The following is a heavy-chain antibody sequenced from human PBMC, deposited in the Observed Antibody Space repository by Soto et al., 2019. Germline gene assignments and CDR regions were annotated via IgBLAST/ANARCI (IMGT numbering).Heavy chain of an antibody. CDR2: IWYDGRNK. V-gene: IGHV3-33*01. D-gene: IGHD2-15*01. CDR1: GFTFSSYG. Sequence: HVQLVESGGGVVQPGRSLRLSCAASGFTFSSYGMHWVRQAPGKGLEWVAVIWYDGRNKYYADSVKGRFTISRDNSKNTLYLKMKGLRAEDTAVCYCAGGSGGRTWYYHYGRDVWGQGTTVTFSS. J-gene: IGHJ6*02. CDR3: AGGSGGRTWYYHYGRDV.